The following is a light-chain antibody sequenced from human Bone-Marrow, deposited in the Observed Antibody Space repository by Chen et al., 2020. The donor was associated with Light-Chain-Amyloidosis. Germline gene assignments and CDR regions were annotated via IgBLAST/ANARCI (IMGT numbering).Light chain of an antibody. Sequence: SYVLTQPSSVSVAPGQTATMACGGNNIGSTIVHWYQQTSGQAPLLVVYDDSDRPSGIPERLSGSNSGNTATLTISRVEAGDEADYYCQVWDRSSDRPVFGGGTKLTVL. CDR2: DDS. V-gene: IGLV3-21*02. CDR1: NIGSTI. J-gene: IGLJ3*02. CDR3: QVWDRSSDRPV.